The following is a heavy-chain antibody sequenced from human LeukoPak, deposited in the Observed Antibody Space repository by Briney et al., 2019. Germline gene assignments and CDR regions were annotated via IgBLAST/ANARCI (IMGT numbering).Heavy chain of an antibody. D-gene: IGHD5-24*01. CDR2: IFPGDADS. V-gene: IGHV5-51*01. CDR3: ARMRDAYPDY. Sequence: GASLKISCKGSGSSFTSYWIGWVRQQPGKSLEWMGTIFPGDADSRYSPSFQAQVTISADKSINTASLQWSSLKASDTAMYLCARMRDAYPDYWGQGTLLTVSS. J-gene: IGHJ4*02. CDR1: GSSFTSYW.